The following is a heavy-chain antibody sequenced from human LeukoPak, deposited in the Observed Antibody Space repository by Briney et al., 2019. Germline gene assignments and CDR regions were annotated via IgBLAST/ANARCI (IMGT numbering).Heavy chain of an antibody. CDR2: IYYSGAT. Sequence: WETLCLTCTVSGGSISSGIYYWGWIRQTPGKGLEWIGTIYYSGATYYNPSLKSRITISVDTSKNQFSLKVSSVIAADTALYYCARHIWQSTARPWFDPWGQGTLVPVSS. V-gene: IGHV4-39*01. CDR3: ARHIWQSTARPWFDP. D-gene: IGHD2-21*01. CDR1: GGSISSGIYY. J-gene: IGHJ5*02.